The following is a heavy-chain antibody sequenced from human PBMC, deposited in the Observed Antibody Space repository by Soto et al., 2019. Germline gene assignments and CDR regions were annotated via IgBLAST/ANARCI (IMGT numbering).Heavy chain of an antibody. V-gene: IGHV1-3*01. J-gene: IGHJ4*02. CDR2: INAGNGNT. CDR1: GYTFTSYA. D-gene: IGHD1-20*01. CDR3: ARDFHYGNNWNYLDY. Sequence: ASVKVSCKASGYTFTSYAMHWVRQAPGQRLEWMGWINAGNGNTKYSQKFQGRVTITRDTSASTAYMELSSLRSEGTAVYYCARDFHYGNNWNYLDYWGQGTLVTVSS.